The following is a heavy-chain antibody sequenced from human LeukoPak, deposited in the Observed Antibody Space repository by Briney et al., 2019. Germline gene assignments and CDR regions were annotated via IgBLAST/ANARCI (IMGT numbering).Heavy chain of an antibody. CDR3: THTVVTTAIPGGDY. Sequence: PGGSLRLSCVVSGFTFSNAWMSWVRQAPGKGLEWVGRKSKTDGGTTDYAAPVKGRFTISRDDSKNTLYLQMNSLKTEDTAVYYCTHTVVTTAIPGGDYWGQGTLVTVSS. V-gene: IGHV3-15*01. CDR1: GFTFSNAW. CDR2: KSKTDGGTT. D-gene: IGHD2-21*02. J-gene: IGHJ4*02.